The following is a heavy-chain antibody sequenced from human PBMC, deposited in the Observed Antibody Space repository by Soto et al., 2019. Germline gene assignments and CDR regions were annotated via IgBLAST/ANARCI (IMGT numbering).Heavy chain of an antibody. CDR2: ISYDGSNK. D-gene: IGHD4-17*01. Sequence: GGSLRLSCAASGFTFSSYAMHWVRQAPGKGLEWVAVISYDGSNKYYADSVKGRFTISRDNSKNTLYLQMNSLRAEDTAVYYCARGGIRLPYYYYGMDVWGQGTTVTVSS. V-gene: IGHV3-30-3*01. CDR1: GFTFSSYA. CDR3: ARGGIRLPYYYYGMDV. J-gene: IGHJ6*02.